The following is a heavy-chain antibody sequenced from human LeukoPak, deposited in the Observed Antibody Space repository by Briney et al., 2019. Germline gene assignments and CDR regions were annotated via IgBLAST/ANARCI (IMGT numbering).Heavy chain of an antibody. CDR1: HFTFGDYI. CDR2: IRRQSFGEAT. D-gene: IGHD3-22*01. Sequence: GGSLRLSCTASHFTFGDYIMTWVRQAPGKGLEWVGLIRRQSFGEATEYAASVKGRFTISRDDSKSIAYLQMDSLTAEDTAVYFCTRAKHYESSGYYIDAFDVWGQGTTVTVSS. CDR3: TRAKHYESSGYYIDAFDV. V-gene: IGHV3-49*04. J-gene: IGHJ3*01.